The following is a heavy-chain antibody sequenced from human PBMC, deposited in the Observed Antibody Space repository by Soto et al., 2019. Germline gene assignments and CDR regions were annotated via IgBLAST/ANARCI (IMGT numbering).Heavy chain of an antibody. D-gene: IGHD3-10*01. CDR1: GFTFDDYG. Sequence: PGGSLRLSCAASGFTFDDYGMSWVRQAPGKCLDCVFVINWNGGSIGYADSVKGRFTISRDNAKISLYLQMNSLRAEDTALYYCAQTYYYGSGRDNWFDPWGQGTLVTVSS. CDR3: AQTYYYGSGRDNWFDP. J-gene: IGHJ5*02. CDR2: INWNGGSI. V-gene: IGHV3-20*04.